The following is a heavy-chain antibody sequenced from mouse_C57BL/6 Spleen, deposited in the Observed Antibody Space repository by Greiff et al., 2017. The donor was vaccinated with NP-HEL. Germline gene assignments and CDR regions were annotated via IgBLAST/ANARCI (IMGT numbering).Heavy chain of an antibody. J-gene: IGHJ3*01. CDR3: ARSGNYAWYAY. V-gene: IGHV1-55*01. D-gene: IGHD2-1*01. Sequence: QVQLQQPGAELVKPGASVKMSCKASGYTFTSYWITWVKQRPGQGLEWIGDIYPGSGSTNYNEKFKSKATLTVDTSSSTAYMQLSSLPSEDSADYYCARSGNYAWYAYWGQGTLVTVSA. CDR2: IYPGSGST. CDR1: GYTFTSYW.